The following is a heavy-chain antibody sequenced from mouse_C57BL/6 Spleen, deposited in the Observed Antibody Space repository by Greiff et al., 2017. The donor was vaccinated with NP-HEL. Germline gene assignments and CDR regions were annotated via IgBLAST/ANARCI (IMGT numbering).Heavy chain of an antibody. D-gene: IGHD2-5*01. J-gene: IGHJ4*01. Sequence: QVQLKQSGAELVRPGPSVKMSCKASGYTFTNYWIGWAKQRPGHGLEWIGDIYPGGGYTNYNEKFKGKATLTADKSSSTAYMQVSSLTSEDSAIYYCARSDSNYAYAMDYWGQGTSVTVSS. V-gene: IGHV1-63*01. CDR3: ARSDSNYAYAMDY. CDR2: IYPGGGYT. CDR1: GYTFTNYW.